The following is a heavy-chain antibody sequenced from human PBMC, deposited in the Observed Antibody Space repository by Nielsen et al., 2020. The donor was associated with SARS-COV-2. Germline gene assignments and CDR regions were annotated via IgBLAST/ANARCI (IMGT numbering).Heavy chain of an antibody. J-gene: IGHJ4*02. V-gene: IGHV3-9*01. D-gene: IGHD1-26*01. CDR1: GFIFDDYA. CDR2: LSWNSGTL. CDR3: AKDSGSSPREGPFDY. Sequence: GGSLRLSCAASGFIFDDYAMHWVRQAPGKGLEWVSGLSWNSGTLAYADSVKGRFTISRDNGKNSLFLQMNSLRAEDTALYYCAKDSGSSPREGPFDYWGQGTLVTVSS.